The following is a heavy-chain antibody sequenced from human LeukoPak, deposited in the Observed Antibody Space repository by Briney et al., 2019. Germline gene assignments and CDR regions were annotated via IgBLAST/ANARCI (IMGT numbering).Heavy chain of an antibody. Sequence: PGGSLRLSCAASGFTFSSYWMSWVRQAPGKGLEWVAKIKQDGSEKYYVDSVKGRFTISRDNAKNSLYLQMNSLRAEDTAVYYCARDQYYYDSSGYYTDAFDIWGQGTMVTVSS. J-gene: IGHJ3*02. V-gene: IGHV3-7*01. CDR3: ARDQYYYDSSGYYTDAFDI. D-gene: IGHD3-22*01. CDR1: GFTFSSYW. CDR2: IKQDGSEK.